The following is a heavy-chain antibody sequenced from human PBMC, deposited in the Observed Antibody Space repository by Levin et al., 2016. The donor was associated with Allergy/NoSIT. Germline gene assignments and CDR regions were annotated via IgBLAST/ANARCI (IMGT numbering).Heavy chain of an antibody. Sequence: GSLRLSCAASGFTFSSYAMSWVRQAPGKGLEWVSAISGSGGSTYYADSVKGRFTISRDNSKNTLYLQMNSLRAEDTAVYYCAKGSVCSGDSCSAFDYWGQGTLVTVSS. V-gene: IGHV3-23*01. D-gene: IGHD2-15*01. CDR1: GFTFSSYA. CDR3: AKGSVCSGDSCSAFDY. J-gene: IGHJ4*02. CDR2: ISGSGGST.